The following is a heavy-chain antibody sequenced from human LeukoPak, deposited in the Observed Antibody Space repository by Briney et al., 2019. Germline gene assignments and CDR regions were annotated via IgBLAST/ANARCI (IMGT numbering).Heavy chain of an antibody. CDR3: ARTAEGGYTYNYFYYYYMDV. D-gene: IGHD5-18*01. V-gene: IGHV4-59*01. J-gene: IGHJ6*03. CDR1: GGSISSYY. CDR2: IYYSGST. Sequence: PSETLSLTCTVSGGSISSYYWSWIRQPPGKGLEWIGYIYYSGSTNYNPSLKSRISISVDTSKNQFSLKLSSVTAADTAVYYCARTAEGGYTYNYFYYYYMDVWGKGTTVTISS.